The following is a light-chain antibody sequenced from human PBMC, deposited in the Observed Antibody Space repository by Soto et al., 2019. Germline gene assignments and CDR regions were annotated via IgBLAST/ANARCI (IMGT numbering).Light chain of an antibody. CDR2: STY. CDR3: LLYHGAAQV. J-gene: IGLJ3*02. V-gene: IGLV7-43*01. CDR1: TGAVTSDYY. Sequence: VVTQEPSLTVSPGGTVTLTCASSTGAVTSDYYPNWLRQKPGQAPRSLIHSTYARHFWTPARFSGSLLGGKAALTVSDVQPEDEADYYCLLYHGAAQVFGGGTQLTVL.